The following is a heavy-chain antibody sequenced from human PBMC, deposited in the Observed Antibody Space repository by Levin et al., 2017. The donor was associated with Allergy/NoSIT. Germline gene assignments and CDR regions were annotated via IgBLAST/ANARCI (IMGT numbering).Heavy chain of an antibody. D-gene: IGHD3-3*01. V-gene: IGHV1-3*01. Sequence: GESLKISCKASGYTFTSYAMHWVRQAPGQRLEWMGWINAGNGNTKYSQKFQGRVTITRDTSASTAYMELSSLRSEDTAVYYCARDQVTIFGVVIIGGMDVWGQGTTVTVSS. CDR2: INAGNGNT. J-gene: IGHJ6*02. CDR3: ARDQVTIFGVVIIGGMDV. CDR1: GYTFTSYA.